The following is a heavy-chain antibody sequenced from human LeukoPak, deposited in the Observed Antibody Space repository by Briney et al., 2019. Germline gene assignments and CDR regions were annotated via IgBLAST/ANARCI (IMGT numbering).Heavy chain of an antibody. Sequence: GGSLRLSCAASGFDFEDYAFHWVRQVPGKGVEWVSGISWNSGKIGYADSVRGRFTISRDNAKNSVYLQMNSLRADDTALYYCAKGRLIAAPFYYFGMDVWGQGTTVTVSS. V-gene: IGHV3-9*01. CDR3: AKGRLIAAPFYYFGMDV. CDR2: ISWNSGKI. CDR1: GFDFEDYA. D-gene: IGHD2/OR15-2a*01. J-gene: IGHJ6*02.